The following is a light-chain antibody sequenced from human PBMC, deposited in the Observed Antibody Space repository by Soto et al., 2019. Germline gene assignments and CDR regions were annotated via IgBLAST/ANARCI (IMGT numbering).Light chain of an antibody. CDR1: QSLVHSDGIAY. CDR3: MQGTHWPIT. Sequence: DVVMTQSPLSLPVARPDRASTSSTSNQSLVHSDGIAYLSWFQQRPGRSPRRLIYKVSSRDSGVPARFSGSGSGTDFALKISRVEAEDVGVYYCMQGTHWPITFGQGTRLEIK. CDR2: KVS. J-gene: IGKJ5*01. V-gene: IGKV2-30*02.